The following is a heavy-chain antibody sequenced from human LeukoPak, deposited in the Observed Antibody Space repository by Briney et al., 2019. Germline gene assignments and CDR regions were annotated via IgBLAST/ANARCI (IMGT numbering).Heavy chain of an antibody. CDR3: ARDLLRYFDWLLSDSIDY. J-gene: IGHJ4*02. V-gene: IGHV3-30-3*01. Sequence: GRSLRLSCAASGFTFSSYAMHWVRQAPGKGLEWVAVISYDGSNKYYADSVKGRFTISRDNSKNTLYLQMNSLRAEDTVVYYCARDLLRYFDWLLSDSIDYWGQGTLVTVSS. CDR1: GFTFSSYA. CDR2: ISYDGSNK. D-gene: IGHD3-9*01.